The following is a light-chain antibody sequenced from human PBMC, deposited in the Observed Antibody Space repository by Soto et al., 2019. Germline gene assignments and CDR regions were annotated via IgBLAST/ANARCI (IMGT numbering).Light chain of an antibody. CDR3: QQYGFFPIT. J-gene: IGKJ5*01. CDR2: GAS. Sequence: LMHSPGHISLSPEERSTLSCRASQSVSSSHLAWYQHKPGQAPRLLIYGASRRATGSPDRFSGGGSGTDFTLTISRLEPEDFALYYCQQYGFFPITFGQGTRLEIK. CDR1: QSVSSSH. V-gene: IGKV3-20*01.